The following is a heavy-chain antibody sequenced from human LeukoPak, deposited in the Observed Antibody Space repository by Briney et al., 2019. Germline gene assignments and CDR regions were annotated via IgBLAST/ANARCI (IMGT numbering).Heavy chain of an antibody. CDR1: GFTFDDYA. J-gene: IGHJ4*02. V-gene: IGHV3-9*01. CDR2: ISWNSGSI. Sequence: GGSLRLSCAASGFTFDDYAMHWVRQAPGKGLEWVSGISWNSGSIGYADSVKGRFTISRDNAKNSLYLQMNSLRAEDTALYYCAIDTAGPLDYWGQGTLVTVSS. CDR3: AIDTAGPLDY.